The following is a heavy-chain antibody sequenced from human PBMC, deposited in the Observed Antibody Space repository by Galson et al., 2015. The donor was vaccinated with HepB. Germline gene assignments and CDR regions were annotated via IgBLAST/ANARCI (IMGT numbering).Heavy chain of an antibody. Sequence: SLRLSCAASGFTFSSYAMHWVRQAPGKGLEWVAVISYDGSNKYYADSVKGRFTISRDNSKNTLYLQMNSLRAEDTAVYYCARLLRITIFGVVPERGFDYWGQGTLVTVSS. CDR1: GFTFSSYA. D-gene: IGHD3-3*01. J-gene: IGHJ4*02. CDR3: ARLLRITIFGVVPERGFDY. CDR2: ISYDGSNK. V-gene: IGHV3-30-3*01.